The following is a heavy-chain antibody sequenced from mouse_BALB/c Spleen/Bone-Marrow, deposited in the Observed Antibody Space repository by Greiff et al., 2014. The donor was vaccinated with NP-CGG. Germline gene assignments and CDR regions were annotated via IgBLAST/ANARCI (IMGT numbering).Heavy chain of an antibody. CDR3: TTLARNKFDY. CDR1: GYTFSSYW. D-gene: IGHD3-1*01. CDR2: IYPGNSDT. J-gene: IGHJ2*01. V-gene: IGHV1-5*01. Sequence: VQLKQSGTVLARPGAAVKMSCKASGYTFSSYWMHWVKQRPGQGLEWIGTIYPGNSDTTYNQKFKGKATLTAVTSTSTAYMERSSLTNEDSAIYYCTTLARNKFDYWGQGTTLTVSS.